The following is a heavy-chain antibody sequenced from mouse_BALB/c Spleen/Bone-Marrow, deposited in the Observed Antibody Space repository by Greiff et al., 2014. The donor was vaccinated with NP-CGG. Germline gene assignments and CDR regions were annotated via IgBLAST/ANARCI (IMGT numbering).Heavy chain of an antibody. V-gene: IGHV1S135*01. D-gene: IGHD3-1*01. CDR2: IDPYNGGT. Sequence: EVQVVESGPELVKPGASVKVSCKASGYSFTDYNMYWVRQSHGKSLEWIGYIDPYNGGTSYNQKFKGKAALTVDKSSSTAFMHLNSLTSEDSAVYYCASYHSSGYAMDYWGQGTSVTVSS. CDR3: ASYHSSGYAMDY. CDR1: GYSFTDYN. J-gene: IGHJ4*01.